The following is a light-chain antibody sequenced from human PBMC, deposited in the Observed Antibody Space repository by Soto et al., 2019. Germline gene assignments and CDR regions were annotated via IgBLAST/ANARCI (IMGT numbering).Light chain of an antibody. Sequence: QSVLTQPPSVSGAPGQRVTISCTGSGSNIGAGSDVHWYQQLPGTAPKLPVYGNNNRPSGVPDRFSGSKSATSASLAITGLQAEDEADYYCQSYDISLSGWVFGTGTKLTVL. CDR2: GNN. CDR3: QSYDISLSGWV. CDR1: GSNIGAGSD. J-gene: IGLJ1*01. V-gene: IGLV1-40*01.